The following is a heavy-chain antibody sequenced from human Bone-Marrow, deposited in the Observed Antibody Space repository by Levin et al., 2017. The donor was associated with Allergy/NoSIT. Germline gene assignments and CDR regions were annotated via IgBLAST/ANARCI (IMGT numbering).Heavy chain of an antibody. Sequence: SETLSLTCAVYGGSFSGYYWSWIRQPPGKGLEWIGEINHSGSTNYNPSLKSRVTISVDTSKNQFSLKLSSVTAADTAVYYCARGSLRGAKGTWGSSRLRAFDIWGQGTMVTVSS. CDR1: GGSFSGYY. CDR3: ARGSLRGAKGTWGSSRLRAFDI. V-gene: IGHV4-34*01. J-gene: IGHJ3*02. CDR2: INHSGST. D-gene: IGHD3-16*01.